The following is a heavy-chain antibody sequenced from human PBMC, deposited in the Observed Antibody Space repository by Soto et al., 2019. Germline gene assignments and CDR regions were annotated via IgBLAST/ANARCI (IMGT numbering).Heavy chain of an antibody. V-gene: IGHV1-69*01. Sequence: QVQLVQSGAEVKKPGSSVKVSCKASGGTFSSYAISWVRQAPGQGLEWMGGIIPIFGTANYAQKFQGRVTITADESTSTAYMELSSVSSEDTAVYYCARRRFGELYYYYGMDVWGQGTTVTVSS. CDR3: ARRRFGELYYYYGMDV. CDR2: IIPIFGTA. CDR1: GGTFSSYA. J-gene: IGHJ6*02. D-gene: IGHD3-10*01.